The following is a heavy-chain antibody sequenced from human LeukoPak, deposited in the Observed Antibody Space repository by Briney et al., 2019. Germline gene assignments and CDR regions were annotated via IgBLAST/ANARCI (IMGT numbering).Heavy chain of an antibody. J-gene: IGHJ6*02. D-gene: IGHD4-11*01. CDR1: GFTFSNYG. CDR3: AGVSVLQPPYYYYGMDV. V-gene: IGHV3-33*01. CDR2: IWSDGTKK. Sequence: QTGGSLRLSCAASGFTFSNYGMHWVRQAPGKGLQCVVLIWSDGTKKYYADSVKGRFTISRDNSKNTLYLQMNSLRAEDTAVYYCAGVSVLQPPYYYYGMDVWGQGSTVTVSS.